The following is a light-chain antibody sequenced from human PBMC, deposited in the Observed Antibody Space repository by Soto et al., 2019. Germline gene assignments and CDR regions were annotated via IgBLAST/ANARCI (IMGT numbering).Light chain of an antibody. Sequence: EIVLTQSPATLSLSPGERATLSCRASQSVSSYLAWYQQKPGQAPRLLIYDASTRATGIPARFSGSGSGTDFTLTISGLQSEDFAVYSCQQYHNWPITFGQGTRLEIK. V-gene: IGKV3-11*01. J-gene: IGKJ5*01. CDR1: QSVSSY. CDR3: QQYHNWPIT. CDR2: DAS.